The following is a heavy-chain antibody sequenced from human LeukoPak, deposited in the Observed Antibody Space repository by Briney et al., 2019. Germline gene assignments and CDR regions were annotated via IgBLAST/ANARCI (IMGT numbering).Heavy chain of an antibody. CDR1: GFTFSSYA. J-gene: IGHJ4*02. CDR2: ISSGGVYD. Sequence: PGRSLRLSCAASGFTFSSYAMHWVRQAPGKGLEWVSIISSGGVYDNYADSVKGRFTISRDNSKNTLYLQLNSLTTEDTAVYYCARDSTYYYDSGSSGPHYFDNWGQGTLVTVSS. CDR3: ARDSTYYYDSGSSGPHYFDN. V-gene: IGHV3-30*01. D-gene: IGHD3-10*01.